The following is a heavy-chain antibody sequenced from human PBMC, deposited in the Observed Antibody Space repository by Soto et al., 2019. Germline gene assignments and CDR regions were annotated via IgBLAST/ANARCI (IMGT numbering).Heavy chain of an antibody. CDR1: GGSISSYY. D-gene: IGHD4-17*01. V-gene: IGHV4-59*01. CDR2: IYYSGSS. Sequence: SETLSLTCTVSGVSGGSISSYYWSWIRQPPGKGLEWIGYIYYSGSSNFNPSLKSRVTMSVDTSKNQFSLKLSSVTAADTAVYYCAGGLTTVVFFDYWGQGTLVTVSS. J-gene: IGHJ4*02. CDR3: AGGLTTVVFFDY.